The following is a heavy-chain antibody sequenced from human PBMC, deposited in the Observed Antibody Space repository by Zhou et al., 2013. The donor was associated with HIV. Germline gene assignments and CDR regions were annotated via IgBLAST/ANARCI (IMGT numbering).Heavy chain of an antibody. CDR3: ARGGKGSWSEGAYYFDY. D-gene: IGHD6-13*01. J-gene: IGHJ4*02. CDR2: INPNSGGT. V-gene: IGHV1-2*02. CDR1: GYTFTGYY. Sequence: QVQLVQSATEVRKPGASVTVSCQASGYTFTGYYMHWVRQAPGQGLEWMGWINPNSGGTNYAQKFQGRVTMTRDTSISTAYMELSRLRSDDTAVYYCARGGKGSWSEGAYYFDYWGQGTLVTVSS.